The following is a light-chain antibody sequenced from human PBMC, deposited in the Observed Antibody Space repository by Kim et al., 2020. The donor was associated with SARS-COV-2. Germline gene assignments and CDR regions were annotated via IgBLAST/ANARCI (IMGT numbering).Light chain of an antibody. CDR3: NSRDNSGNHR. V-gene: IGLV3-19*01. Sequence: SSELTQDPAVSVALGQTVRITCQGDSLRNYYASWYHQKPGQAPVLVIYGENNRPSGIPDRFSGSSSGNTASLTITGAQAEDEADYYCNSRDNSGNHRFGGGTKLTVL. J-gene: IGLJ2*01. CDR2: GEN. CDR1: SLRNYY.